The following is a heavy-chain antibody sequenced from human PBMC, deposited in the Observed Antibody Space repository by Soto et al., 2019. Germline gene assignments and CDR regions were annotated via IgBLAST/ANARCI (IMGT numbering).Heavy chain of an antibody. Sequence: GESLKISCAASGFTVSSNYMSWVRQAPGKGLEWVSVIYSGGSTYYADSVKGRFTISRDNSKNTLYLQMNSLRAEDTAVYYCARVEIAAAGTIDYWGQGTLVTVSS. CDR3: ARVEIAAAGTIDY. CDR1: GFTVSSNY. CDR2: IYSGGST. V-gene: IGHV3-66*01. J-gene: IGHJ4*02. D-gene: IGHD6-13*01.